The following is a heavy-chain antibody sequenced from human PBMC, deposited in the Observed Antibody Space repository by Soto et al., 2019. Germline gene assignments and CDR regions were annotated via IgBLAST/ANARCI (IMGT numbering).Heavy chain of an antibody. V-gene: IGHV5-10-1*01. J-gene: IGHJ6*02. D-gene: IGHD3-9*01. CDR1: GYSFTSYW. CDR2: IDPSDSYT. CDR3: PSPDWLFHDYYGMDV. Sequence: PGESLKISCKGSGYSFTSYWISWVRQMPGKGLEWMGRIDPSDSYTNYSPSFQGHVTISADKSISTAYLQWSSLKASDTAMYYCPSPDWLFHDYYGMDVWGQGTTVTVSS.